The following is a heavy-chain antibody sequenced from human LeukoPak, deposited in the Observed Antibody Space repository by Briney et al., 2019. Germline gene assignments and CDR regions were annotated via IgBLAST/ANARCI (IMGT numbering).Heavy chain of an antibody. CDR2: VNSDGTTR. Sequence: GGSLRLSCVASGFTFKDYWMHWVRQAPGRGLMWVSRVNSDGTTRNYADSVKGRFTISRDNAKSTVYLQMDSLRAEDTAIYYCTRVGYIDEGIDYWGQGTLVTVSS. V-gene: IGHV3-74*01. D-gene: IGHD5-24*01. CDR1: GFTFKDYW. CDR3: TRVGYIDEGIDY. J-gene: IGHJ4*02.